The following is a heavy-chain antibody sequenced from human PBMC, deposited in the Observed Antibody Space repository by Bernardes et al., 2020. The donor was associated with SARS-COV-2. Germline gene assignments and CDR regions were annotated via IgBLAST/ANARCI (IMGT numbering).Heavy chain of an antibody. D-gene: IGHD1-7*01. CDR1: GFTLSNYA. Sequence: GGSLRLSCAASGFTLSNYAMNWVRQAPGKGLEWVSYISDSSRTIFYADSVKGRFTISRDNAKNSLYLQMNSMRAEDTAVYYCARHNWNYDFWGQGILVTVSS. V-gene: IGHV3-48*01. CDR2: ISDSSRTI. CDR3: ARHNWNYDF. J-gene: IGHJ4*02.